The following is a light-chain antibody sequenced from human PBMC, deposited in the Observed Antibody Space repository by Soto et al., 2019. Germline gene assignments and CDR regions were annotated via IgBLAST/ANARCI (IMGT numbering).Light chain of an antibody. Sequence: EIVLTQSPGTLSLSPGERATLSCRASQSVSSSYLAWYQQKPGQAARLLIYGASSMATGIPDRFSGSGSGTDFTLTISRLEPEDFAVYYCKQYGSSPPTFGEGTKVDIK. CDR1: QSVSSSY. CDR3: KQYGSSPPT. J-gene: IGKJ1*01. CDR2: GAS. V-gene: IGKV3-20*01.